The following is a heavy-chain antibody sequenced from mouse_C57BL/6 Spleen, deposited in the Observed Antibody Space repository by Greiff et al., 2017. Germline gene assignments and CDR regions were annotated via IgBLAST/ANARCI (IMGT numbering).Heavy chain of an antibody. CDR3: ARVTTGEDWYFDV. V-gene: IGHV8-8*01. J-gene: IGHJ1*03. Sequence: ESGPGILQPSQTLSLTCSFSGFSLSTFGMGVVWIRQPSGKGLEWLALIWWDDDKYYNPALKSRVTISKDTSKNQVFLKIANVDTADTATYDCARVTTGEDWYFDVWGTGTTVTVSS. CDR1: GFSLSTFGMG. D-gene: IGHD1-1*01. CDR2: IWWDDDK.